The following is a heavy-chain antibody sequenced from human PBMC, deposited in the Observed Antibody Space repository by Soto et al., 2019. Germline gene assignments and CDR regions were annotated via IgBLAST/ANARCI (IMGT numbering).Heavy chain of an antibody. CDR1: GGTFSSYA. J-gene: IGHJ5*02. V-gene: IGHV1-69*13. D-gene: IGHD3-10*01. CDR3: ARESGITMVPGVIIYHWFDP. Sequence: SVKVSCKASGGTFSSYAISWVRQAPGQGLEWMGGIIPIFGTANYAQKFQGRVTITADESTSTAYMELSSLRSEDTAVYYCARESGITMVPGVIIYHWFDPWGQGTLVTVSS. CDR2: IIPIFGTA.